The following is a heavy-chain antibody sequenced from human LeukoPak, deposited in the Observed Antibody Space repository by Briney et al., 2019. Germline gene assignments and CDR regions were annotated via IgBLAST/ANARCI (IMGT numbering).Heavy chain of an antibody. CDR1: GGTFSSYA. Sequence: ASVKVSCKASGGTFSSYAISWVRQAPGQGLEWMGGIIPIFGTANYAQKFQGRVTITADKSTSTAYMELSSLRSEDTAVYYCARDLRGITGTTSYYYMDVWGKGTTVTVSS. V-gene: IGHV1-69*06. D-gene: IGHD1-20*01. CDR2: IIPIFGTA. J-gene: IGHJ6*03. CDR3: ARDLRGITGTTSYYYMDV.